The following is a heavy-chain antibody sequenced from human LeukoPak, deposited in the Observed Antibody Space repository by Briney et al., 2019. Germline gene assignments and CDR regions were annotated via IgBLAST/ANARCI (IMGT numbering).Heavy chain of an antibody. J-gene: IGHJ4*02. Sequence: GESLKISCKGSGYSFTSYWSGLVRQMPGKVLEWRGIIYPGDSDTRYSPSFQGQVTISADKSISTAYLQWSSLKASDTAMYYCARLLSSGYYYVYFDYWGQGTLVTVSS. CDR3: ARLLSSGYYYVYFDY. V-gene: IGHV5-51*01. CDR1: GYSFTSYW. D-gene: IGHD3-22*01. CDR2: IYPGDSDT.